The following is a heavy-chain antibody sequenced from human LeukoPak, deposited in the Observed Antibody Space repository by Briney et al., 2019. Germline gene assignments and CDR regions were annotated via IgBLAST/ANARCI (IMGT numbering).Heavy chain of an antibody. CDR1: GGSISSSTYY. Sequence: PSETLSLTCTVSGGSISSSTYYGGWIRQPPGKGLEWIGSIYYSGSTYYNPSLKSRVTISVDTSKKQFSLKLSSVTAADTAVYYCARLTNYYHYMDVWGKGTTVTVSS. CDR3: ARLTNYYHYMDV. D-gene: IGHD1-1*01. J-gene: IGHJ6*03. CDR2: IYYSGST. V-gene: IGHV4-39*01.